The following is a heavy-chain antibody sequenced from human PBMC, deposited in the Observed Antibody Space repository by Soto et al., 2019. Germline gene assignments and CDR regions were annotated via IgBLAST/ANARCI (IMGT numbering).Heavy chain of an antibody. V-gene: IGHV1-69*13. D-gene: IGHD3-22*01. Sequence: SVKVSCKASGGTFSSYAISWVRQAPGQGLEWMGGIIPIFGTANYAQKFQGRVTITADESTSTAYMELSSLRSEDTAVYYCARYYYDSSGPAPYGMDVWGQGTTVTVSS. CDR3: ARYYYDSSGPAPYGMDV. CDR2: IIPIFGTA. CDR1: GGTFSSYA. J-gene: IGHJ6*02.